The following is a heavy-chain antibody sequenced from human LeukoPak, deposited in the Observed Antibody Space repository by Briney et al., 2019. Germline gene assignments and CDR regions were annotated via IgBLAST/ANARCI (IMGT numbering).Heavy chain of an antibody. D-gene: IGHD2-2*01. Sequence: ASVKVSRKASGYTLTSYDINWVRQATGQGLEWMGWMNPNSGNTGYAQKFQGRVTMTRNTSISTAYMELSSPRSEDTAVYYCARHHESRYCSSTSCPTGWFDPWGQGTLVTVSS. CDR3: ARHHESRYCSSTSCPTGWFDP. J-gene: IGHJ5*02. V-gene: IGHV1-8*01. CDR2: MNPNSGNT. CDR1: GYTLTSYD.